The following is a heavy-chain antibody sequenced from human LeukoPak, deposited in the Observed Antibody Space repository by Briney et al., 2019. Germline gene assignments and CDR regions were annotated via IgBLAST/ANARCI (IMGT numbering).Heavy chain of an antibody. Sequence: GGSLRLSCAASGFTFSDYWMHWVRQAPGKGLVWVSRISSDGSRVTYADSVKGRFTISRDNAKNSLYLQMNSLRAEDTAVYYCAKRDYWGQGTLVTVSS. CDR2: ISSDGSRV. CDR3: AKRDY. J-gene: IGHJ4*02. V-gene: IGHV3-74*01. CDR1: GFTFSDYW.